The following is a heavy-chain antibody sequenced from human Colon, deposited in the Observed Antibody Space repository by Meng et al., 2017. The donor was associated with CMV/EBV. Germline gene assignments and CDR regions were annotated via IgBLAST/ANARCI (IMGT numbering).Heavy chain of an antibody. Sequence: GESLKISCAVSGFNFSEFEMNWVRQAPGRGLELVAHIKEDGSEKYFVGSVKGRFTISRDNAKNSLYLQMNSLRAEDTAVYYCARDPFIKAFDIWGQGTMVTVSS. V-gene: IGHV3-7*01. J-gene: IGHJ3*02. CDR2: IKEDGSEK. CDR1: GFNFSEFE. CDR3: ARDPFIKAFDI.